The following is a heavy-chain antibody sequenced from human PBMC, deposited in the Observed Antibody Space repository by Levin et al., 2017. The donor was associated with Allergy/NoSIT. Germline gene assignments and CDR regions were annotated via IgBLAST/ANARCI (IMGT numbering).Heavy chain of an antibody. V-gene: IGHV4-59*01. Sequence: SETLSLTCTVSGGSISSYYWSWIRQPPGKGLEWIGYIYYSGSTNYNPSLKSRVTISVDTSKNQFSLKLSSVTAADTAVYYCARVGSMVTPYYYYYGMDGWGQGTTVTVSS. D-gene: IGHD3-10*01. CDR3: ARVGSMVTPYYYYYGMDG. J-gene: IGHJ6*02. CDR1: GGSISSYY. CDR2: IYYSGST.